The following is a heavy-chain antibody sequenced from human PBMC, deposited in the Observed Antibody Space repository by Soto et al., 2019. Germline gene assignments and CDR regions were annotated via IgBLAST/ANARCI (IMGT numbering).Heavy chain of an antibody. CDR3: ARADYSSIYYFDY. D-gene: IGHD6-19*01. Sequence: QVQLVQSGAEVKKPGSSVTVSCKASGGTFRNFAINWVRQAPGQGLEWMGGLIPIFGTPNYAQKLQGRVTITADESTSTAYMGLNSLRSEDTAVYYCARADYSSIYYFDYWGQGTLVTVSS. V-gene: IGHV1-69*01. CDR1: GGTFRNFA. CDR2: LIPIFGTP. J-gene: IGHJ4*02.